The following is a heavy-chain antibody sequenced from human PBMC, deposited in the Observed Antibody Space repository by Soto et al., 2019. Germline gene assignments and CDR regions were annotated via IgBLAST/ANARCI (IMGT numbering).Heavy chain of an antibody. J-gene: IGHJ6*02. CDR2: MNPNSGNT. V-gene: IGHV1-8*01. D-gene: IGHD2-15*01. CDR1: GYTFTSYD. CDR3: ARGHGGNGPHYYYGMDV. Sequence: WASVKVSCKASGYTFTSYDINWVRQATGQGLEWMGWMNPNSGNTGYAQKIQGRVTMTRNTSISTAYMELSSLRSEDTAVYYCARGHGGNGPHYYYGMDVWGQGTTVTVSS.